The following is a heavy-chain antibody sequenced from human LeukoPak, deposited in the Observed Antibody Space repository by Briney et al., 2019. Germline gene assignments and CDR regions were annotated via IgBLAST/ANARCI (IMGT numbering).Heavy chain of an antibody. V-gene: IGHV1-18*04. CDR2: ISAYNGNT. J-gene: IGHJ4*02. CDR3: ARGTAYSGSCDY. Sequence: ASVKVSCKASGYTFTGYYMHWVRQAPGQGLEWMGWISAYNGNTNYAQKLQGRVTMTTDTSTSTAYMELRSLRSDDTAVYYCARGTAYSGSCDYWGQGTLVTVSS. D-gene: IGHD1-26*01. CDR1: GYTFTGYY.